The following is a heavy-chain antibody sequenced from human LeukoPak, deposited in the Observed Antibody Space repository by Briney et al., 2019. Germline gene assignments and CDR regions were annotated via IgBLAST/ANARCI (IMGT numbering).Heavy chain of an antibody. CDR2: INHSGST. D-gene: IGHD6-13*01. CDR1: GGSFSGYY. V-gene: IGHV4-34*01. Sequence: SETLPLTCAVYGGSFSGYYWSWIRQPPGKGLEWIGEINHSGSTNYNPSLKSRVTISVDTSKNQFSLKLSSVTAADTAVYYCARGRRYSSSFVDYWGQGTLVTVSS. CDR3: ARGRRYSSSFVDY. J-gene: IGHJ4*02.